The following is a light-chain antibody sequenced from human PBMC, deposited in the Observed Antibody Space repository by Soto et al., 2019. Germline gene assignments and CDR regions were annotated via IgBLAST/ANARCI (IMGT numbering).Light chain of an antibody. CDR2: LEGSGSY. CDR1: SGHSSYI. CDR3: ETWDSNTRV. J-gene: IGLJ3*02. Sequence: QTVVTQSSSASASLGSSVKLTCTLSSGHSSYIIAWHQQQPGKAPRYLMKLEGSGSYNKGSGVPDRFSGYSSGADRYLTISNLQSEDEADYYCETWDSNTRVFGGGTALTVL. V-gene: IGLV4-60*03.